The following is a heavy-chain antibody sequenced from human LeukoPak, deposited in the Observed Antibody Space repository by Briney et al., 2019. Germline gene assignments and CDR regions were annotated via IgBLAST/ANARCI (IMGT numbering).Heavy chain of an antibody. CDR1: GFTFDDYA. CDR3: AKDGTILTGLYPDYFDY. D-gene: IGHD3-9*01. CDR2: ISWNSGSI. V-gene: IGHV3-9*01. Sequence: GGSLRLSCAASGFTFDDYAMHWVRQAPGKGLEWVSGISWNSGSIGHADSVKGRFTISRDNAKNPLYLQMNSLRPEDTALYYCAKDGTILTGLYPDYFDYWGQGTLVTVSS. J-gene: IGHJ4*02.